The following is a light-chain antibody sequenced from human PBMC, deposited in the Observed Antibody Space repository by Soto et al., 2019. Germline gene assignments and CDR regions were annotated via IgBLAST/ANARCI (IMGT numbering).Light chain of an antibody. CDR3: QQTFGIFPWT. J-gene: IGKJ1*01. CDR2: AAS. V-gene: IGKV1-39*01. Sequence: DIQMTQSPSSLSASVAVRITITCRASQSIREYLNWYQHKIGMATQLLIYAASSLQSGVPSRFSGSGSGTDFSLTITSLQPEDFATYYCQQTFGIFPWTFGQGTKVDIK. CDR1: QSIREY.